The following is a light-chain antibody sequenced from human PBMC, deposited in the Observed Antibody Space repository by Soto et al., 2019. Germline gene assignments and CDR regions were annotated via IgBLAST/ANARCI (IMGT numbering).Light chain of an antibody. Sequence: DIQMTQSPSTLSESVGDRVTITCRASQSISSWLAWYQQKPGKAPKLLIYKASSLESGVPSRFSGSGSGTEFTLTISSLQPDDFATYYCQQYNIYWTFGQGTKVEIK. CDR3: QQYNIYWT. J-gene: IGKJ1*01. CDR1: QSISSW. CDR2: KAS. V-gene: IGKV1-5*03.